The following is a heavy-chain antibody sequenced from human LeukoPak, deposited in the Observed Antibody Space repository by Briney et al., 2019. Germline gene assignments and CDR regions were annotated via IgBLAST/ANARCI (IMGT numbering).Heavy chain of an antibody. D-gene: IGHD3-10*01. CDR1: GYTFTGYY. V-gene: IGHV1-2*02. CDR2: INPNSGST. J-gene: IGHJ4*02. CDR3: ATAPGAFDY. Sequence: GASVKVSCKASGYTFTGYYLHWVRPAPGQGLERMGWINPNSGSTNYAQKFQDRVTMTRDTSISTAYMELSRLRSDDTAVYYCATAPGAFDYWGQGTLVTVSS.